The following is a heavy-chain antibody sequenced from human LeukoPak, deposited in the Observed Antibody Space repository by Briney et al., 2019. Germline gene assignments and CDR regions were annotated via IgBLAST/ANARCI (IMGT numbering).Heavy chain of an antibody. Sequence: ASVKVSCKASGYTFTSYGISWAQQAPGQGLEWMGWISAYSGNTNYAQKPQGRVTMTTDTSTSTAYMELRSLRSDDTAVYYCARVGQSPEYYFDYWGQGTLVTVSS. CDR2: ISAYSGNT. CDR3: ARVGQSPEYYFDY. J-gene: IGHJ4*02. CDR1: GYTFTSYG. V-gene: IGHV1-18*01.